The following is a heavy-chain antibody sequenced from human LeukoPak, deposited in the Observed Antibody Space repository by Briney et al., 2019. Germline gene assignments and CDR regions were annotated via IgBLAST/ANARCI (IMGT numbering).Heavy chain of an antibody. CDR2: INWNGGST. Sequence: PGGSLILSCAASGFTFDDYGMSWVRQAPGKGLEWVSGINWNGGSTGYADSVKSRFTISRDNAKNSLYLQMNSLRAEDTALYYCARDRDYYDSSGYYLDYWGQGTLVTVSS. D-gene: IGHD3-22*01. CDR1: GFTFDDYG. V-gene: IGHV3-20*04. CDR3: ARDRDYYDSSGYYLDY. J-gene: IGHJ4*02.